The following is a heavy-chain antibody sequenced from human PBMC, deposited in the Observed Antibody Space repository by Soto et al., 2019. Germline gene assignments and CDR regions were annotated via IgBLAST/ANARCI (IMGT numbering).Heavy chain of an antibody. CDR1: GFSFSTFA. J-gene: IGHJ5*02. CDR2: IISTGIST. CDR3: AKGNYGDYGGFDP. V-gene: IGHV3-23*01. D-gene: IGHD4-17*01. Sequence: EVQILESGGGLIQPGGSLRLSCAASGFSFSTFAMTWVRQAPGKGLEWVSTIISTGISTYYADSVNGRVTISRANSKNTLYLQMNSLRAEDSAVSYCAKGNYGDYGGFDPWGQGTLVTVSS.